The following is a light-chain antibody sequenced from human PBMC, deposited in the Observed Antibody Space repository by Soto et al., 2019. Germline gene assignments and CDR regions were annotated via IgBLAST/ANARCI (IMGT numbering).Light chain of an antibody. CDR2: FGS. CDR1: QSHLQSNGYNY. V-gene: IGKV2-28*01. CDR3: MQAQQTPST. Sequence: DIVMTQSTLYLPVTPGEPASISWNSSQSHLQSNGYNYLDWYLQKPGQSPQLLIYFGSYRASGVPDRFSGCGSGADFILQIRRVEAEDVAIYYCMQAQQTPSTFGQGTKEEIK. J-gene: IGKJ1*01.